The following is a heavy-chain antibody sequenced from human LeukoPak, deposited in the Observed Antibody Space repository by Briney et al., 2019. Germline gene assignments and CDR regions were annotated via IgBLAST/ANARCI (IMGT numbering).Heavy chain of an antibody. CDR1: GASISSYY. Sequence: NASETLSLTCTVSGASISSYYWSWIRQPPGKGLEWIGYIYYSGSTNYNPSLKSRVTFSVDTSKNQFSLKLSSVTAADTAVYYCARVFLWELQVWGQGTLVTVSS. CDR3: ARVFLWELQV. V-gene: IGHV4-59*01. CDR2: IYYSGST. D-gene: IGHD1-26*01. J-gene: IGHJ4*02.